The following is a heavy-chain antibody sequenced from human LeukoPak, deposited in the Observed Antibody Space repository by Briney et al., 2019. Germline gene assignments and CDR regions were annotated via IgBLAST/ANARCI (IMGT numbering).Heavy chain of an antibody. CDR3: ARHSGTSRDGYNPDY. CDR1: GGSISSYY. V-gene: IGHV4-59*05. J-gene: IGHJ4*02. Sequence: SETLSLTCTVSGGSISSYYWSWIRQPPGKGLEWIGSIYYSGSTYYNPSLKSRVTISVDTSKNQFSLKLSSVTAADTAVYYCARHSGTSRDGYNPDYWGQGTLVTVSS. CDR2: IYYSGST. D-gene: IGHD5-12*01.